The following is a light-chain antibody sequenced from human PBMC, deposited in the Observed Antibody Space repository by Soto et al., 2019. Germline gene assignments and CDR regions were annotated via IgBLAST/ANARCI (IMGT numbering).Light chain of an antibody. V-gene: IGKV3-15*01. CDR1: RNVNSN. CDR3: QQYNNWPYN. J-gene: IGKJ2*01. Sequence: DIVMTQSPATLSVSPGETATLSCRAGRNVNSNLAWYQQRPGQAPRLLIFGASTRAAAIPPRFSGSGSGTEFTLTISSLQSEDSATYYCQQYNNWPYNFGQGTKLEI. CDR2: GAS.